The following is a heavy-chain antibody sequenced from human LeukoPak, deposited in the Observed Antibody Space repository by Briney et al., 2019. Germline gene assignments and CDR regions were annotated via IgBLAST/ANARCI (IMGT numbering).Heavy chain of an antibody. CDR2: IRYDGRNK. CDR3: AKDHGPYSGSYFDY. D-gene: IGHD1-26*01. CDR1: GFTFSSYG. V-gene: IGHV3-30*02. Sequence: GGSLRLSCAASGFTFSSYGMHWLRQAPGKGLEWVAFIRYDGRNKYYAYSVKGRFTISRDNSKNPLYLQMNSLRAEDTAVYYCAKDHGPYSGSYFDYWGQGTLVTVSS. J-gene: IGHJ4*02.